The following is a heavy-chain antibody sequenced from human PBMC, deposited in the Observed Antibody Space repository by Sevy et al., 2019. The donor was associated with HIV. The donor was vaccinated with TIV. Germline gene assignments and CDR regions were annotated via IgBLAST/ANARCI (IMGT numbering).Heavy chain of an antibody. CDR3: ARDGWNYYDSSGYGRDAFDI. Sequence: GESLKISCAASGFTFSSYSMNWVRQAPGKGLEWVSYISSSSSTIYYADSVKGRFTISRDNAKNSLYLQMNSLRAEDTAVYYCARDGWNYYDSSGYGRDAFDIWGQGTMVTVSS. V-gene: IGHV3-48*01. D-gene: IGHD3-22*01. CDR1: GFTFSSYS. J-gene: IGHJ3*02. CDR2: ISSSSSTI.